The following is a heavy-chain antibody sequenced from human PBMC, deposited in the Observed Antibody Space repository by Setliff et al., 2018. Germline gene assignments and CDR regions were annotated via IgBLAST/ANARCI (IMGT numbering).Heavy chain of an antibody. D-gene: IGHD3-10*01. CDR3: AREALQRAGLYFFDI. CDR2: IIPILGIA. Sequence: GASVKVSCKASGYTFTSYGISWVRQAPGQGLEWMGGIIPILGIANYAQKFQGRVTITADESTSTAYMELRSLKSEDTAVYYCAREALQRAGLYFFDIWGQGMLVTVSS. CDR1: GYTFTSYG. J-gene: IGHJ4*02. V-gene: IGHV1-69*10.